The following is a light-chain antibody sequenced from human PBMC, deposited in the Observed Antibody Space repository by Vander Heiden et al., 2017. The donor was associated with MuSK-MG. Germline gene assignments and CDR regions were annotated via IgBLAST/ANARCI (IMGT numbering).Light chain of an antibody. Sequence: DIQMTQSPSSLSASVGDRVTITCQASQAISNYLNWYQQKPGKAPKLLIYDASNLETGVPSRFSGSESGTDFTFTISSLQPEDIATYYCQQDDNLPYTFGQGTKMEIK. CDR1: QAISNY. CDR3: QQDDNLPYT. J-gene: IGKJ2*01. CDR2: DAS. V-gene: IGKV1-33*01.